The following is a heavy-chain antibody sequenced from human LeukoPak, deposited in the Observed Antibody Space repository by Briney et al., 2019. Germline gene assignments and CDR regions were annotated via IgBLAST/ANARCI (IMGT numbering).Heavy chain of an antibody. J-gene: IGHJ6*02. CDR1: GYTFTGYY. CDR3: ARDRVVVVPAATRSSHYYYYGMDV. V-gene: IGHV1-2*02. CDR2: INPNSGGT. D-gene: IGHD2-2*01. Sequence: ASVKVSCKASGYTFTGYYMHWVRQAPGQGLEWMGWINPNSGGTNYAQKFQGRVTMTRDTSISTAHMELGRLRSDDTAVYYCARDRVVVVPAATRSSHYYYYGMDVWGQGTTVTVSS.